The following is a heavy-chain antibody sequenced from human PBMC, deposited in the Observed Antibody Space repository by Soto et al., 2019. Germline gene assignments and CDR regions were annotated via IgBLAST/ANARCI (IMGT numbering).Heavy chain of an antibody. CDR1: GFTFSSYS. V-gene: IGHV3-21*01. CDR3: ASDGVTTARVGAFDI. J-gene: IGHJ3*02. CDR2: ISSRSSFI. Sequence: EVQLVESGGGLVKPGGSLRLSCAASGFTFSSYSMDWVRQAPGTGLEWVSSISSRSSFIFYADSVKGRFTISRDNAKNSLYLQMNSLRAEDTAVYYCASDGVTTARVGAFDIWGQGTMVTVSS. D-gene: IGHD4-17*01.